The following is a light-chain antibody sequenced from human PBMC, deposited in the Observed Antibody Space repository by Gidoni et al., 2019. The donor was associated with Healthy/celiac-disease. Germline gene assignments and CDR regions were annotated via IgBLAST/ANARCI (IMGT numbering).Light chain of an antibody. CDR1: QSVSSY. CDR3: QQRSNWPPLAT. V-gene: IGKV3-11*01. J-gene: IGKJ3*01. CDR2: DAS. Sequence: EIVLTHSPATLSLSPGERATLSCRASQSVSSYLAWYQQKPVQAPRLLIYDASNRATGIPARFSGSGSGTDFTLTISSLEPEDFAVYYCQQRSNWPPLATFGPGTKVDIK.